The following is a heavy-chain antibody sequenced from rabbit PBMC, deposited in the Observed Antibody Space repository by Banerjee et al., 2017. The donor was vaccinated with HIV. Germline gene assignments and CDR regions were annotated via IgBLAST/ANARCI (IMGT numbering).Heavy chain of an antibody. CDR1: GFSFSDNYW. Sequence: QSLEESGGDLVKPGASLTLTCTASGFSFSDNYWIYWVRQAPGKGLEWIACIYVGSSGSTYYASWAKGRFTISKTSSTTVTLQMTSLTAADTATYFCVRVNSGLNLWGPGTLVTV. J-gene: IGHJ4*01. D-gene: IGHD4-1*01. V-gene: IGHV1S40*01. CDR3: VRVNSGLNL. CDR2: IYVGSSGST.